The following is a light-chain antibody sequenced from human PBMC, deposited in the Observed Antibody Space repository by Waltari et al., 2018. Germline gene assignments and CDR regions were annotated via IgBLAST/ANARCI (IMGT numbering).Light chain of an antibody. CDR2: LAS. CDR1: QSLLRSNGYHY. J-gene: IGKJ4*01. CDR3: MQAQENPLT. Sequence: DIVMTQSPLSLSVTLGEPASISCRSSQSLLRSNGYHYLDWYLQKPGQSAQPLIYLASNRASGVPDRFSGSGSGTDFTLKISRVEAEDVGIYYCMQAQENPLTFGGGTKVEIK. V-gene: IGKV2-28*01.